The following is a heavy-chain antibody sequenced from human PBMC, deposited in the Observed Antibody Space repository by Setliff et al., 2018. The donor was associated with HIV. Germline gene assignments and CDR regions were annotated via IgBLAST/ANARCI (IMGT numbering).Heavy chain of an antibody. CDR3: ARGYLISGTQKSYYMDV. CDR2: MNPNSGNT. Sequence: ASVKVSCKASGYIFTSYDINWVRQATGQGLEWMGWMNPNSGNTGYAQKLQGRVTITRNTSINTAYMELSSLRSEDTAVYYCARGYLISGTQKSYYMDVWGRGTTVTVSS. V-gene: IGHV1-8*03. CDR1: GYIFTSYD. J-gene: IGHJ6*03. D-gene: IGHD1-26*01.